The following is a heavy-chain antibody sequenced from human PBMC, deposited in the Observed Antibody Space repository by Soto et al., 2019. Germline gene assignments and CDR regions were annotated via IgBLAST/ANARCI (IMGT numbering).Heavy chain of an antibody. J-gene: IGHJ4*02. CDR1: GGSTSNSNYY. V-gene: IGHV4-39*01. Sequence: QLQLQESGPGLVKPSETLSLSCSVSGGSTSNSNYYWGWIRQPPGRGLEWVGSIDYFGNTYYNPCVKSRVTISVDTSRSQFPVMLTSVTAADTAVYYCVRGGKYRLQETYFFDYWGQGALVTVSS. CDR2: IDYFGNT. CDR3: VRGGKYRLQETYFFDY. D-gene: IGHD4-4*01.